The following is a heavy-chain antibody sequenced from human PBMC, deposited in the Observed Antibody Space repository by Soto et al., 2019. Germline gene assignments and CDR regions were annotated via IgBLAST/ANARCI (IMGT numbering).Heavy chain of an antibody. J-gene: IGHJ6*02. Sequence: QVQLVESGGGVVQPGRSLRLSCAASGFTFSSYGMHWVRQAPGKGLEWVAVIWYDGSNKYYADSVKGRFTISRDNSKNTLYLQMNSLRAEDTAVYYSARDREQWLVPPRDGMDVWGHGTTVTVSS. CDR1: GFTFSSYG. V-gene: IGHV3-33*01. CDR2: IWYDGSNK. CDR3: ARDREQWLVPPRDGMDV. D-gene: IGHD6-19*01.